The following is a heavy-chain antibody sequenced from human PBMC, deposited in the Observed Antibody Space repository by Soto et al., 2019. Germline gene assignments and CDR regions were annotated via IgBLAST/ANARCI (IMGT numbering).Heavy chain of an antibody. CDR2: INHSGST. CDR3: ARTMATNHIFDY. V-gene: IGHV4-34*01. J-gene: IGHJ4*02. CDR1: GGSFSGDY. Sequence: SGTPSLTCAVYGGSFSGDYWSWIRQPPGKGLEWIGEINHSGSTNYNPSLKSRVTISVDTSKNQFSLKLSSVTAADTAVYYCARTMATNHIFDYWGQGTLVTAPQ. D-gene: IGHD5-12*01.